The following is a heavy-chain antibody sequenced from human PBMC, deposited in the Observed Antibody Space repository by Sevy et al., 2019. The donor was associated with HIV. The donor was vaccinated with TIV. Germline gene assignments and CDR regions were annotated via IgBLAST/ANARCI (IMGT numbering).Heavy chain of an antibody. Sequence: GGSLRLSCAASGFTVSSNYMSWVRQAPGKGLEWVSTISGSGGTTHYADSVKGRFTVYRDNFKITLFLQMNSLRAEDTAVYYCAKEGLITRNRWRIDSWGQGTLVTVSS. CDR2: ISGSGGTT. D-gene: IGHD3-22*01. J-gene: IGHJ4*02. V-gene: IGHV3-23*01. CDR1: GFTVSSNY. CDR3: AKEGLITRNRWRIDS.